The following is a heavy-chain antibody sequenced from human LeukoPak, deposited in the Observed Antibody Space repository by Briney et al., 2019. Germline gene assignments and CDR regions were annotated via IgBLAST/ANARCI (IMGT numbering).Heavy chain of an antibody. V-gene: IGHV1-8*01. CDR3: ARDRDGYKRLDY. D-gene: IGHD5-24*01. CDR1: GYTFTSYD. J-gene: IGHJ4*02. Sequence: ASVKVSCKASGYTFTSYDINWVRQATGQGLEWMGWMNPNSGNTGYAQKFQGRVTMTRNTSISTAYMELSSLRSEDTAVYYCARDRDGYKRLDYWGQGTLVTVSS. CDR2: MNPNSGNT.